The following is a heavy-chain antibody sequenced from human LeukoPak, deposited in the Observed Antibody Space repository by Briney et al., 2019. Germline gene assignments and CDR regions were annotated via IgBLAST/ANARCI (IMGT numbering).Heavy chain of an antibody. V-gene: IGHV3-21*01. J-gene: IGHJ4*02. CDR2: ISSSSSYI. D-gene: IGHD4-17*01. Sequence: GGSLRLSCAASGFTFSSYSMNWVRQAPGKGLEWVSSISSSSSYIYYADSVKGRFTISRDNAKNSLYVQMNRLRAVVTAVYYCARVGDYGDYGFDYWGQGTLVTVSS. CDR1: GFTFSSYS. CDR3: ARVGDYGDYGFDY.